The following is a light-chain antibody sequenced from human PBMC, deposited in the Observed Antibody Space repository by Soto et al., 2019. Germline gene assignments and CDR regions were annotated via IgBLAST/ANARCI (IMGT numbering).Light chain of an antibody. V-gene: IGKV3-20*01. CDR3: QQYGSSLRLS. Sequence: IVLTQSPGTLSLPQGERATLTCSASQSVSINDLAWYQQKPGQAPRLLIYDASNRATGIPARFSGSGSGTDFTLTISRLEPEDFAVYYCQQYGSSLRLSFGGGSKVDIK. J-gene: IGKJ4*01. CDR2: DAS. CDR1: QSVSIND.